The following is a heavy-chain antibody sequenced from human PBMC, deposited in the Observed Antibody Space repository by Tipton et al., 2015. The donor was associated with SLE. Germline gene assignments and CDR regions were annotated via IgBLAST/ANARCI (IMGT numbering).Heavy chain of an antibody. Sequence: SLRLSCAASGFPFDDYAMHCVRQAPGKGLVWVSGISWNGGSIDYADSVKGRFTISRDNAKNSLYLQMNSLRAEDTALYYCAKDKAYGGAAAGLDYWGQGTLVTVSS. CDR2: ISWNGGSI. CDR3: AKDKAYGGAAAGLDY. CDR1: GFPFDDYA. V-gene: IGHV3-9*01. J-gene: IGHJ4*02. D-gene: IGHD6-13*01.